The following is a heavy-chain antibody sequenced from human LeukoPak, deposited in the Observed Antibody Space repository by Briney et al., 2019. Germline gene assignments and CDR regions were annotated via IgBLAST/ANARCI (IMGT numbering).Heavy chain of an antibody. D-gene: IGHD4-23*01. J-gene: IGHJ3*02. CDR3: ARHRYDYGDKRVAFDI. Sequence: SQTLSLTCTVSGGSISSSAYYWSWIRQQPGKGVEWIGYIYHIGNTHYNPSLGSRLTISVDTSKNQFSLKLSSVTAADTAVYYCARHRYDYGDKRVAFDIWGQGTMVTVSS. V-gene: IGHV4-31*03. CDR1: GGSISSSAYY. CDR2: IYHIGNT.